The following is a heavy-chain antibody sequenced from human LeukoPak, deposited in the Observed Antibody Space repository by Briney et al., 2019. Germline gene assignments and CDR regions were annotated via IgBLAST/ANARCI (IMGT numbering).Heavy chain of an antibody. J-gene: IGHJ5*02. CDR1: GVIISSYA. V-gene: IGHV3-23*01. CDR2: INGRGDNT. Sequence: GGSLRLSCAASGVIISSYAMSWVRQTPGKGLEWGSAINGRGDNTYYPAFVTGRFTIYRDNYKSTVYLQMNRLRNEDTAVYYCAKDRVSPGFNWFDPWGQGTLVTVS. D-gene: IGHD2/OR15-2a*01. CDR3: AKDRVSPGFNWFDP.